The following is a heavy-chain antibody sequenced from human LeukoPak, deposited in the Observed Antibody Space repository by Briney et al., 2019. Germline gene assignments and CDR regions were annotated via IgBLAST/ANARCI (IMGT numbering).Heavy chain of an antibody. CDR2: IDYRGST. D-gene: IGHD4-23*01. J-gene: IGHJ4*02. CDR1: GGSISSDDYY. CDR3: ARAYGGTLKRFDY. V-gene: IGHV4-30-4*01. Sequence: MSSQTLSLTCTVSGGSISSDDYYWSWIRQPPGKGLEWIGYIDYRGSTDYNPSLKSRVTISVDTSKKQFSLKLSSVTAADTAVYYCARAYGGTLKRFDYWGQGTLVTVSS.